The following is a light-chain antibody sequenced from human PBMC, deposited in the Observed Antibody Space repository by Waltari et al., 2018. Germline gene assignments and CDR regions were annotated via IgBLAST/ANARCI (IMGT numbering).Light chain of an antibody. CDR2: RSD. CDR3: ASWDDSLNGHWV. J-gene: IGLJ3*02. V-gene: IGLV1-44*01. Sequence: QSVLTQPPSASGTPGQRVTISCSGSASNIGGNLVNWYQQLPGKAPKLLIYRSDSRPSGVPDRVSGSKSGTSASLAISGLQSEDEADYFCASWDDSLNGHWVFGGGTKVTVL. CDR1: ASNIGGNL.